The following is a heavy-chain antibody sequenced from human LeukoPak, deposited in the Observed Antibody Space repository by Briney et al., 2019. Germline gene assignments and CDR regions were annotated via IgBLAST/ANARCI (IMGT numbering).Heavy chain of an antibody. D-gene: IGHD3-22*01. CDR3: ARADSSGYYHFDY. V-gene: IGHV4-30-2*01. CDR1: GGSIGSGGYS. CDR2: IYHSGST. Sequence: PSQTLSLTCAVSGGSIGSGGYSWSWIRQPPGKGLEWIGYIYHSGSTYYNPSLKSRVTISVDRSKNQFSLKLSSVTAADTAVYYCARADSSGYYHFDYWGQGTLVTVSS. J-gene: IGHJ4*02.